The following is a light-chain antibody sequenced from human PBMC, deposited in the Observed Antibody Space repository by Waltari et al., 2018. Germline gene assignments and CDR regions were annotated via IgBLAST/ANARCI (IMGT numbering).Light chain of an antibody. CDR3: SSYAGSDIYV. CDR1: SRDVGSYNH. CDR2: ECS. V-gene: IGLV2-8*01. J-gene: IGLJ1*01. Sequence: QSALSQPPSASGSPGQSVTIPCTGTSRDVGSYNHVSWYQQHPGTAPKVMIYECSNRPSGVPDRFSGSKSANTASLTVSGLQAEDEADYYCSSYAGSDIYVFGTGTKVTVL.